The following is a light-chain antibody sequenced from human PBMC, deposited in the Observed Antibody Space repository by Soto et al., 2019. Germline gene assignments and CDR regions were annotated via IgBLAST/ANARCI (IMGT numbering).Light chain of an antibody. J-gene: IGKJ2*01. CDR3: QQSYRTPYT. Sequence: TQMTQSPSSLSASVGDRVIITCRASQDIDIYLSWYQQKPGKVPKLLIYDKSTLRSGVPSRFSGSGSGTDFTLTINNLQPEDFATYYCQQSYRTPYTFGQGTKVDIK. CDR1: QDIDIY. CDR2: DKS. V-gene: IGKV1-39*01.